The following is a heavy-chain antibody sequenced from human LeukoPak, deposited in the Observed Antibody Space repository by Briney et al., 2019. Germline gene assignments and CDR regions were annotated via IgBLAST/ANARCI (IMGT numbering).Heavy chain of an antibody. D-gene: IGHD1-1*01. CDR3: VRGLPNWEGFDP. V-gene: IGHV4-34*01. Sequence: PSETLSLTCAVFEGSFSGYFWTWMRQPPGKGLEWIGEITPSGGTTYKPSLKSRVAMAADKSKNQFSLRLSSVTAADTAVYYCVRGLPNWEGFDPWGQGTLVTVSS. J-gene: IGHJ5*02. CDR2: ITPSGGT. CDR1: EGSFSGYF.